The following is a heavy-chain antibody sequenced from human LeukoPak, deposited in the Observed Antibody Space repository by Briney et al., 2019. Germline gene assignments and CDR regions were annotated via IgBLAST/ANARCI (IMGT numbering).Heavy chain of an antibody. Sequence: GGSLRLSCAASGFNFRSYSMNWVRQAPGKGLEWVSSISGSSSYIYYADSVKGRFTISRNNAKNSLYLQMNSLRAEDTAVYYCARDAVVPAAVFIDYWGQGTLVTVSS. J-gene: IGHJ4*02. CDR1: GFNFRSYS. CDR2: ISGSSSYI. D-gene: IGHD2-2*01. V-gene: IGHV3-21*01. CDR3: ARDAVVPAAVFIDY.